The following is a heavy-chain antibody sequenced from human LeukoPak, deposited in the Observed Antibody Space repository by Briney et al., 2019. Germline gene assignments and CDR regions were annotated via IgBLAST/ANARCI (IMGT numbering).Heavy chain of an antibody. J-gene: IGHJ4*02. V-gene: IGHV3-30*18. Sequence: GRSLRLSCAASGFTFSSYGMHWVRQAAGKGLEWVAVISYDGSNKYYADSVKGRFTLSRDNSKNTLYLQMNSLRAEDTAVYYCAKDQGGIVVVPAAMAYWGQGTLVTVSS. CDR1: GFTFSSYG. CDR3: AKDQGGIVVVPAAMAY. CDR2: ISYDGSNK. D-gene: IGHD2-2*01.